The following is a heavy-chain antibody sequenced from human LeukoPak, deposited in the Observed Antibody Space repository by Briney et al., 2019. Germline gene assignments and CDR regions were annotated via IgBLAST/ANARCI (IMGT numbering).Heavy chain of an antibody. CDR1: GYSISSGYY. D-gene: IGHD3-10*01. CDR3: ARHRHYGSGIYYTLYYFDY. V-gene: IGHV4-38-2*01. Sequence: SETLSLTCAVSGYSISSGYYWGWIRQPPGKGLEWIGSIYHSGSTYYNPSLKSRVTISVDTSKNQFSLKLSSVTAADTAEYYCARHRHYGSGIYYTLYYFDYWGQGTLVTVSS. CDR2: IYHSGST. J-gene: IGHJ4*02.